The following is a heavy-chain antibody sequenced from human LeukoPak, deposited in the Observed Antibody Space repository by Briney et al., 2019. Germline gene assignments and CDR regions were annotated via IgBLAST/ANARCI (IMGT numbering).Heavy chain of an antibody. D-gene: IGHD1-7*01. CDR2: IWAGEDT. J-gene: IGHJ6*02. Sequence: PGGSLRLSCAASGFTFSTYDMHWVRQVTGKGLEWVSAIWAGEDTYYLGSVKGRFTISRENAKNVLYLQMSSLRVEDTAVYYCVREIRETVITRHYYYGIDVWGQGTMVTVSS. V-gene: IGHV3-13*04. CDR1: GFTFSTYD. CDR3: VREIRETVITRHYYYGIDV.